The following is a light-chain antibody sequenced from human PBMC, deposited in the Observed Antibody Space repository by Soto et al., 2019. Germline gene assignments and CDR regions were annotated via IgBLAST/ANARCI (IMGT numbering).Light chain of an antibody. Sequence: QSVLTQPASVSGSPGQSITISCTGTSSDVGSYNLVSWYQQHPGKAPKLMIYEGSKRPSGVSNRFSGSKSGNTASLTISGLQAEDEADYYCCSYAGSSTPFGGGTKLTVL. CDR3: CSYAGSSTP. CDR1: SSDVGSYNL. J-gene: IGLJ2*01. CDR2: EGS. V-gene: IGLV2-23*01.